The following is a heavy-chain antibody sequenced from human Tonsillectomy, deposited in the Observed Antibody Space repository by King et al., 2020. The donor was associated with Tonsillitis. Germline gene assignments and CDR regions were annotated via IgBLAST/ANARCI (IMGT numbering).Heavy chain of an antibody. CDR3: ARHIGGSSWNDP. Sequence: QLQESGPGLVKPSETLSLTCTVSGGSLSTNNYYWTCIRQPPGKGLEWIVTIYYIGNTYYTPSLKSRVTISVDTSKNQFSLKLTSVTAADTAVYYCARHIGGSSWNDPWGQGNLVMVSS. CDR2: IYYIGNT. V-gene: IGHV4-39*01. CDR1: GGSLSTNNYY. D-gene: IGHD1-26*01. J-gene: IGHJ5*02.